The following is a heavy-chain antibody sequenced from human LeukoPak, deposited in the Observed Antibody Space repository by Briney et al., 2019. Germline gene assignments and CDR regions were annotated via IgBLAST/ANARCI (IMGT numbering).Heavy chain of an antibody. V-gene: IGHV1-2*02. D-gene: IGHD6-13*01. CDR1: GYMFTGHY. J-gene: IGHJ6*03. Sequence: ASVKVSCKSSGYMFTGHYMYWVRQAPGQGLEWMGWINPNSGDTNYAQKFEGRVTLTRDTSISIAYMDLRRLRSDDTAVYYCARGEQQQVQYYSYMDVWGKGTTVTVSS. CDR2: INPNSGDT. CDR3: ARGEQQQVQYYSYMDV.